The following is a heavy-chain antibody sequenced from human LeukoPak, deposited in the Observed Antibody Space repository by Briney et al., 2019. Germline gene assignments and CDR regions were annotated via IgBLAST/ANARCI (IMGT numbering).Heavy chain of an antibody. J-gene: IGHJ1*01. CDR1: GFTFSYAW. D-gene: IGHD2-2*01. CDR2: ISGSGGST. CDR3: AKDLPIVVPAATFQH. Sequence: PGGSLRLSCAASGFTFSYAWMSWVRQAPGKGLEWVSAISGSGGSTYYADSVKGRFTISRDNSKNTLYLQMNSLRAEDTAVYYCAKDLPIVVPAATFQHWGQGTLVTVSS. V-gene: IGHV3-23*01.